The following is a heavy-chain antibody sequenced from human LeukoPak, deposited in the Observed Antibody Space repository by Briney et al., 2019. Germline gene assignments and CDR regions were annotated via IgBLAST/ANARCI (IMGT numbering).Heavy chain of an antibody. D-gene: IGHD2-21*01. CDR3: ARDAGTRGVLWWDRSWVAFDP. Sequence: GSLRLSCAASGFTFDDYGMSWVRQAPGKGLEWVSGINWNGGSTGYADSVKGRFTISRDNAKNSLYLQMNSLRAEDTALYHCARDAGTRGVLWWDRSWVAFDPWGQGTLVTVSS. CDR1: GFTFDDYG. CDR2: INWNGGST. V-gene: IGHV3-20*01. J-gene: IGHJ5*02.